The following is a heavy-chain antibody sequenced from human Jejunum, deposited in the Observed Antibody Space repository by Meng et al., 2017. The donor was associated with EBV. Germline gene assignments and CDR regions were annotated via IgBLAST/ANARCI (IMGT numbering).Heavy chain of an antibody. CDR3: ATAHGFTIFGVAYYFDY. J-gene: IGHJ4*02. V-gene: IGHV1-24*01. D-gene: IGHD3-3*01. CDR2: FDPEDGET. Sequence: QVQLVQSGAEVKKPGAPVKVSCKVSGYSLTELSMHWVRQAPGKGLEWMGGFDPEDGETIYAQKFQGRVTMTEDTSTDTAYMELSSLRSEDTAVYYCATAHGFTIFGVAYYFDYWGQGTLVTVSS. CDR1: GYSLTELS.